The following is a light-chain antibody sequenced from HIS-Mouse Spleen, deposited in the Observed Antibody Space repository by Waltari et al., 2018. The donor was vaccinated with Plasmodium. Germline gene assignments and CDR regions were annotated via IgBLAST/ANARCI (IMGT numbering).Light chain of an antibody. Sequence: QSALTPPPSASGSPGQSVTISRTGTSTAVGGYNYVPWYQQHTGKAPKLMIYEVSKRPSGVPDRFAGSKSGNTASLTVSGLQAEDEADYYCSSYAGSNNLVFGGGTKLTVL. CDR2: EVS. J-gene: IGLJ2*01. CDR3: SSYAGSNNLV. V-gene: IGLV2-8*01. CDR1: STAVGGYNY.